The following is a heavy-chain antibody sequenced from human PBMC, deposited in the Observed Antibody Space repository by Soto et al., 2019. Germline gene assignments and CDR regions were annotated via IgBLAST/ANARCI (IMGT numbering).Heavy chain of an antibody. D-gene: IGHD6-6*01. J-gene: IGHJ4*02. CDR1: IFTFSNYG. V-gene: IGHV3-23*01. CDR2: ITVSGGT. CDR3: AKGDSSSLVWIDH. Sequence: PGGSLRLSCSASIFTFSNYGMSWVRQAPGKGLEWVSGITVSGGTYYANSVKGRFTISRDDSENTLYLQMNNLRAEDTALYYCAKGDSSSLVWIDHWGQGVLVTVS.